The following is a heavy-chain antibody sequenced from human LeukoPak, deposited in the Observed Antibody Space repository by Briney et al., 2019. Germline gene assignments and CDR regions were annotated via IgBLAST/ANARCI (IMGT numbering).Heavy chain of an antibody. Sequence: SQTLSLTCAIPGDSVSSNSAAWNWIRQSPSRGLEWLGRTYYMSKWYNDYAVSVKSRITINPDTSKNQFSLQLNSVTPEDTAVYYCARVGQQLVLGYYYYYMDVWGKGTTVTVSS. V-gene: IGHV6-1*01. CDR3: ARVGQQLVLGYYYYYMDV. CDR1: GDSVSSNSAA. CDR2: TYYMSKWYN. D-gene: IGHD6-13*01. J-gene: IGHJ6*03.